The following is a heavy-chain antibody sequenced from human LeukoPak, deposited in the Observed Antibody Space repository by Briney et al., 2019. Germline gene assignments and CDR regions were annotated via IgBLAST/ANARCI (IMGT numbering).Heavy chain of an antibody. CDR3: ARHVGGNYWYFDL. CDR2: INHSGST. V-gene: IGHV4-34*01. J-gene: IGHJ2*01. CDR1: GVSFSAYY. D-gene: IGHD4-23*01. Sequence: SETLSLTCAVYGVSFSAYYWSWIRQPPGKGLEWIGEINHSGSTNYNPSLKSRVNISVDTSKNQFSLKLTSVTAADTAVYYCARHVGGNYWYFDLWGRGTLVTVSS.